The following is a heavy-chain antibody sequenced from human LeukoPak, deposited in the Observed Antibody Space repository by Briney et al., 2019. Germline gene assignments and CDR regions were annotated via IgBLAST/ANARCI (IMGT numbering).Heavy chain of an antibody. D-gene: IGHD4-11*01. CDR2: INSDGSST. Sequence: GGSLRLSCAASGFTFSSYWMHWVRQAPGKGLVWVSRINSDGSSTSYADSVKGRFTISRDNAKNTLYLQMNSLRAEDTAVYYCARGVMTTVTTRYRWFDPWGQGTLVTVSS. CDR3: ARGVMTTVTTRYRWFDP. CDR1: GFTFSSYW. V-gene: IGHV3-74*01. J-gene: IGHJ5*02.